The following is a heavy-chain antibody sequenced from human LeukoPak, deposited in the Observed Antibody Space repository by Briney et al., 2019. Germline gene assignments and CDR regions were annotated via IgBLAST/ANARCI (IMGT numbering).Heavy chain of an antibody. CDR3: ARDSRTDY. J-gene: IGHJ4*02. Sequence: GGSLRLSCAASGSTFISYEMNWVRQAPGKGLEWLSYISSSGSTIFYADSVKGRFTISRDNAKNSLYLQLNSLRAEDTAVYYCARDSRTDYWGQGTLVTVSS. V-gene: IGHV3-48*03. CDR1: GSTFISYE. CDR2: ISSSGSTI.